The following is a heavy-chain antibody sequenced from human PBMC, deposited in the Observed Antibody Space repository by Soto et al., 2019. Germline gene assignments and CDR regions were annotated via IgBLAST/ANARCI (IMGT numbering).Heavy chain of an antibody. CDR3: AKDKSSRLYSSGWDDLDRYDSSGYRYYYYYGMDV. Sequence: LRLSCAASGFTFSSYAMSWVRQAPGKGLEWVSAISGSGGSTYYADSVKGRFTISRDNSKNTLYLQMNSLRAEDTAVYYCAKDKSSRLYSSGWDDLDRYDSSGYRYYYYYGMDVWGQGTTVTVSS. D-gene: IGHD3-22*01. J-gene: IGHJ6*02. CDR1: GFTFSSYA. CDR2: ISGSGGST. V-gene: IGHV3-23*01.